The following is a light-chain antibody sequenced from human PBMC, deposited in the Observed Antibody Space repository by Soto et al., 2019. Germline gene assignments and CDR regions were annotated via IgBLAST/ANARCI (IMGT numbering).Light chain of an antibody. CDR3: QQYNNWYA. CDR1: QSVSSN. CDR2: EIS. V-gene: IGKV3-15*01. J-gene: IGKJ2*01. Sequence: EIVMTQSPATLSVSPGERATLSCRASQSVSSNLAWYQQKPGQAPRLLIYEISIRATGVPARFSGSGSGTVFTLTISSLQSEDFAVYYCQQYNNWYAFGQGTKLEIK.